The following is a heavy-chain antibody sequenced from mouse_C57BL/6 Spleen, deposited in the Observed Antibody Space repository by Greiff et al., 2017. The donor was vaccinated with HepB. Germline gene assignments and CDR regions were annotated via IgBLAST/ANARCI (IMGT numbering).Heavy chain of an antibody. CDR2: ISDGGSYT. Sequence: EVQGVESGGGLVKPGGSLKLSCAASGFTFSSYAMSWVRQTPEKRLEWVATISDGGSYTYYPDNVKGRFTISRDNAKNNLYLQMSHLKSEDTAMYYCARAVGDVGWFAYWGQGTLVTVSA. D-gene: IGHD1-1*02. CDR1: GFTFSSYA. J-gene: IGHJ3*01. V-gene: IGHV5-4*01. CDR3: ARAVGDVGWFAY.